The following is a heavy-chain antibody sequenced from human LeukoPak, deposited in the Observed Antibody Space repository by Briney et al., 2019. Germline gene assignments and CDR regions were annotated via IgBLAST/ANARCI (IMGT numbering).Heavy chain of an antibody. D-gene: IGHD3-9*01. CDR2: INPNSGGT. J-gene: IGHJ4*02. Sequence: VASVKVSCKASGYTFTGYYMHWVRQAPGQGLEWMGWINPNSGGTNYAQKFQGRVTMTWDTSISTAYMELSRLSSDDTAVYYCAREYILTGYYEDYWGQGTLVTVSS. CDR1: GYTFTGYY. V-gene: IGHV1-2*02. CDR3: AREYILTGYYEDY.